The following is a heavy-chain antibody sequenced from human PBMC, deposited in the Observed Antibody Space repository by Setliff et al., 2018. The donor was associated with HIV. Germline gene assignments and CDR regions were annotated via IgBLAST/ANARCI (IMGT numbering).Heavy chain of an antibody. CDR3: TRRRRAPGTGDLEAY. D-gene: IGHD7-27*01. CDR2: IHVANSDT. V-gene: IGHV5-51*01. CDR1: GYSFTRYW. J-gene: IGHJ4*02. Sequence: GESLKISCKGSGYSFTRYWIAWVRQMPGKGLEWMGIIHVANSDTKYSPPFQGQVTISADRSITTAYLQWDSLKASDTAMYYCTRRRRAPGTGDLEAYWGQGTLVTVSS.